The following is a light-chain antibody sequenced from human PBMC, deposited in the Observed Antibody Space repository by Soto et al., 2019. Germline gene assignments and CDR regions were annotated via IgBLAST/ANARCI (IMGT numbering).Light chain of an antibody. CDR3: SSFASGTSLV. V-gene: IGLV2-14*01. CDR1: SSDVGGYNF. J-gene: IGLJ2*01. CDR2: EAG. Sequence: QSVLTQPASVSGSPGQSITISCTGTSSDVGGYNFVSWYQQPPGKAPKLIIYEAGNRPSGISNPFSASKSGNTASLTISGLQAEDDADYYCSSFASGTSLVFGGGTKVTVL.